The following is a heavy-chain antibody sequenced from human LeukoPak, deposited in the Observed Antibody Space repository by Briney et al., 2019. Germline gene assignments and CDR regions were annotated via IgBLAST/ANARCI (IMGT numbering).Heavy chain of an antibody. D-gene: IGHD6-13*01. CDR3: ARRSVAAAGTRGGALDY. Sequence: SQTLSLTCAVSGGSISSGGYSWSWIRQPPGKGLEWIGYIYHSGSTYYNPSLKSRVTISVDRSKNQFSLKLSSVTAADTAVYYCARRSVAAAGTRGGALDYWGQGTLVTVSS. V-gene: IGHV4-30-2*01. J-gene: IGHJ4*02. CDR1: GGSISSGGYS. CDR2: IYHSGST.